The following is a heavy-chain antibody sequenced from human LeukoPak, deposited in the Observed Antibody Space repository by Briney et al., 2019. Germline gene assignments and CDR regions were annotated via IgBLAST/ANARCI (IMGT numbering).Heavy chain of an antibody. CDR1: GFTFSSYA. J-gene: IGHJ5*02. D-gene: IGHD6-19*01. Sequence: GGSLRLSCAASGFTFSSYAMHWVRQAPGKGLEWVAVISYDGSNKYYADSVKGRFTISRDNSKNTLYLQMNSLRAEDTAVYYCARVNGDSGGREPWFDPWGQGTLVTVSS. CDR2: ISYDGSNK. V-gene: IGHV3-30-3*01. CDR3: ARVNGDSGGREPWFDP.